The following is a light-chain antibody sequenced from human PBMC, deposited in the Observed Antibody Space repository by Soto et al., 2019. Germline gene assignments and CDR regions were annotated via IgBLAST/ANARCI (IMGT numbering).Light chain of an antibody. CDR3: SSFTSSGTRV. CDR1: SSDIGGYNY. J-gene: IGLJ1*01. CDR2: DVK. Sequence: QSALTQPASVSGSPGQSITISCTGTSSDIGGYNYVSWFQQHPDKAPKLMIYDVKGRPSGVSNRFSGSKSGNTASLTISGLQAEDEADYYCSSFTSSGTRVFGTGTKVTVL. V-gene: IGLV2-14*01.